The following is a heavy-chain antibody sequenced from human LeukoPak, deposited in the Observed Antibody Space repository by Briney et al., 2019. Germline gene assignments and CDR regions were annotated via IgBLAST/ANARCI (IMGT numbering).Heavy chain of an antibody. CDR1: GGSFSGYY. V-gene: IGHV4-34*01. J-gene: IGHJ4*02. CDR2: INHSGST. CDR3: ATYYHDSGGPAFY. D-gene: IGHD3-22*01. Sequence: SETLSLTCAVYGGSFSGYYWSWIRQPPGKGLEWIGEINHSGSTNYNPSLKSRVTISVDTSKNQFSLKLSSVTAADTAVYYCATYYHDSGGPAFYWGQGTLVTVSS.